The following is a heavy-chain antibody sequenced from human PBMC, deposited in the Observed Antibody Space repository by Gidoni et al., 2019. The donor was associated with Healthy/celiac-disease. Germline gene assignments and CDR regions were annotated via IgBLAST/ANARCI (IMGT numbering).Heavy chain of an antibody. CDR3: ARFSPYDSSGYYLNWFDP. D-gene: IGHD3-22*01. CDR2: IYPGDSDT. V-gene: IGHV5-51*01. Sequence: EVQLVQSGAEVKKPGESLKISCKGSGYSFTSYWIGWVRQMPGKGLEWMGIIYPGDSDTRYSPSFQGQVTISADKSISTAYLQWSSLKASDTAMYYCARFSPYDSSGYYLNWFDPWGQGTLVTVSS. CDR1: GYSFTSYW. J-gene: IGHJ5*02.